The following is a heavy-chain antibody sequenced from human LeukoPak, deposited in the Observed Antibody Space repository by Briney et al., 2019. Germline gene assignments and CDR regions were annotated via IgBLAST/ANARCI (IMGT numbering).Heavy chain of an antibody. CDR3: ARDRDILTGYYQNFDY. J-gene: IGHJ4*02. V-gene: IGHV1-2*02. CDR2: INPNSGGT. CDR1: GYTFTGYY. D-gene: IGHD3-9*01. Sequence: GASVKVSCKASGYTFTGYYMHWVRQAPGQGLEWMGWINPNSGGTNYAQKFQGRVTMTRDTSISTAYMELSRLRSDDTAVYYCARDRDILTGYYQNFDYWGQGTLVTVSS.